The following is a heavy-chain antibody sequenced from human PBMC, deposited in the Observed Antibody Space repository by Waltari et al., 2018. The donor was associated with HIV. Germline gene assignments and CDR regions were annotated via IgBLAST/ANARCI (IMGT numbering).Heavy chain of an antibody. CDR1: GFTFNTSG. CDR2: IWYDGSNK. CDR3: AREGHYYGSGRFGGDY. D-gene: IGHD3-10*01. V-gene: IGHV3-33*01. J-gene: IGHJ4*02. Sequence: QVQLVESGGGVVQPGRSLRMSCAASGFTFNTSGLHWVRQAPGKGLEWVAGIWYDGSNKYYADSVKGRLTISRDNSKNTVYLQINRLRAEDTAVYYCAREGHYYGSGRFGGDYWGQGTLVTVSS.